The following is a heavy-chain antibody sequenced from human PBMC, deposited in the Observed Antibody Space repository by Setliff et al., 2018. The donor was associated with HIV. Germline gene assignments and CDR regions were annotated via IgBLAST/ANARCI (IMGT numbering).Heavy chain of an antibody. CDR3: ASTAIAVALIDYYYYYMDV. J-gene: IGHJ6*03. D-gene: IGHD6-19*01. Sequence: SVKVSCKASGGTFSSYAISWVRQAPGQGLEWMGGIIPIFGTANYAQKFQGRVTITADESTSTAYMELSSLRSEDTDVYYCASTAIAVALIDYYYYYMDVWGKGTTVTVSS. V-gene: IGHV1-69*13. CDR1: GGTFSSYA. CDR2: IIPIFGTA.